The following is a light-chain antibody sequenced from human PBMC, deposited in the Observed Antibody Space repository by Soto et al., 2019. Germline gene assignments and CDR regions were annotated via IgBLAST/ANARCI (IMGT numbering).Light chain of an antibody. Sequence: QSALTQPPSASGSPGQSVPISCTGTSSDVGGYNYVSWYQQHPGKAPKLMIYGVSKRPSGVPDRFSGSKSGDTASLTVSGLQAEDEADYYCSSYAGSNNFVVFGGGTKLTVL. CDR1: SSDVGGYNY. V-gene: IGLV2-8*01. CDR3: SSYAGSNNFVV. CDR2: GVS. J-gene: IGLJ2*01.